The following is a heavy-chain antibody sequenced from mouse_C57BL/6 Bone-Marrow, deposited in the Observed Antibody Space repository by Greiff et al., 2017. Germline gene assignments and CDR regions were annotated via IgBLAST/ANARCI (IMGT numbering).Heavy chain of an antibody. CDR1: GFTFSDYG. J-gene: IGHJ4*01. Sequence: EVQGVESGGGLVQPGGSLKLSCAASGFTFSDYGMAWVRQAPRKGPEWVAFISNLAYSIYYADTVTGRFTISRENAKNTLYLEMSGLRSEDTAMYYSARHLSSAYAMDYWGQGTSITVSS. CDR3: ARHLSSAYAMDY. CDR2: ISNLAYSI. V-gene: IGHV5-15*01. D-gene: IGHD1-1*01.